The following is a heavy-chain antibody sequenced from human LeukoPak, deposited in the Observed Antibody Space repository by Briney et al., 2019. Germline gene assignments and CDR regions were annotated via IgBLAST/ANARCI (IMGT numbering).Heavy chain of an antibody. CDR3: ARGVIKCSSSYGY. J-gene: IGHJ4*02. CDR1: GWSFSDYY. D-gene: IGHD6-6*01. Sequence: PSETLSLTCAVYGWSFSDYYWSWIRQPPGKGLEWIGEINHSGSTNYNPSLKSRVTISVDTSKNQFSLKLSSVTAADTAVYYCARGVIKCSSSYGYWGQGTLVTVSS. CDR2: INHSGST. V-gene: IGHV4-34*01.